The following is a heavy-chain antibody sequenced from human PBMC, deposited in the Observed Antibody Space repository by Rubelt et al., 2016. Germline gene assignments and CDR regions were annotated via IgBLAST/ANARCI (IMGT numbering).Heavy chain of an antibody. CDR3: ARGYCSGGSCYFTPENWFDP. J-gene: IGHJ5*02. D-gene: IGHD2-15*01. CDR2: IYHSGST. CDR1: GGSISSSSYY. V-gene: IGHV4-39*07. Sequence: QLQLQESGPGLVKPSETLSLTCTVSGGSISSSSYYWGWIRQPPGKGLEWIGSIYHSGSTYYNPSLKSRVTISVDTSKNQFSLKLSSVTAADTAVYYCARGYCSGGSCYFTPENWFDPWGQGTLVTVSS.